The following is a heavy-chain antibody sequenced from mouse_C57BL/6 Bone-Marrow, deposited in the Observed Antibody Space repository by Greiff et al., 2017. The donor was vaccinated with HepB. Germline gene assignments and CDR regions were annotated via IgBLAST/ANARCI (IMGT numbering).Heavy chain of an antibody. D-gene: IGHD1-1*01. CDR2: INPNNGGT. V-gene: IGHV1-26*01. Sequence: EVQLQQSGPELVKPGASVKISCKASGYTFTDYYMNWVKQSHGKSLEWIGDINPNNGGTSYNQKFKGKATLTVDKSSSTAYMELRSLTSEDSAVYYCARLLLRGDYWGQGTTLTVSS. J-gene: IGHJ2*01. CDR3: ARLLLRGDY. CDR1: GYTFTDYY.